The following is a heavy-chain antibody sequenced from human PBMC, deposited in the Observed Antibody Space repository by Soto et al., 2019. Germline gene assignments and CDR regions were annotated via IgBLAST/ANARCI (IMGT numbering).Heavy chain of an antibody. V-gene: IGHV3-48*01. J-gene: IGHJ6*02. CDR3: ARDTSCSSTNCYSYYGMDV. Sequence: GGSLRLSCAASGFTFSSYSMNWVRQAPGKGLEWVSYISSSSSTIYHAESVKGRFTISRDNAKNSLYLQMNSLRAEDTAVYFYARDTSCSSTNCYSYYGMDVWGQGTTVTASS. D-gene: IGHD2-2*02. CDR2: ISSSSSTI. CDR1: GFTFSSYS.